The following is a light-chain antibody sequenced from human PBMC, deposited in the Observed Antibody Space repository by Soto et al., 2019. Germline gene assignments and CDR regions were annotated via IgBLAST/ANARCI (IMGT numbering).Light chain of an antibody. Sequence: DIVMTQSPASLSAPPGERATISCRASQSVSTNFAWYLQKPGQAPRLLIYGASTRATAVPARFTASGSETEFTLSISSLQSEDFGVYYCQQYDTWPRTFGQGTKVDIK. CDR3: QQYDTWPRT. CDR2: GAS. V-gene: IGKV3-15*01. CDR1: QSVSTN. J-gene: IGKJ1*01.